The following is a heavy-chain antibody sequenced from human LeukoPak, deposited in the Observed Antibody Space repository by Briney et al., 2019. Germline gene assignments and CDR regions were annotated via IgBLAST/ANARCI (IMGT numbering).Heavy chain of an antibody. Sequence: GSLRLSCAASGFTFSSYAMSWVRQAPGKGLEWVSAISGSGGSTYYADSVKGRFTISRDNSKNTLYLQMNSLRADDTAVYYCARSTYSSSSYYFDYWGQGSLVTVSS. J-gene: IGHJ4*02. CDR3: ARSTYSSSSYYFDY. D-gene: IGHD6-13*01. CDR1: GFTFSSYA. CDR2: ISGSGGST. V-gene: IGHV3-23*01.